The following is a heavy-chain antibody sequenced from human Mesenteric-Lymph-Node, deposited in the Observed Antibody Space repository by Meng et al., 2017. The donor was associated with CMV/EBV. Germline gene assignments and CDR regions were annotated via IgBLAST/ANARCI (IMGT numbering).Heavy chain of an antibody. CDR3: AREPAIAAAGPFDY. Sequence: SGVTSSSCAMQWGRHAPEKGREWVEVISSDGSNKNYTDSVRGRFTISRDNSKNTLYLQMNSLRAEDTAVYYCAREPAIAAAGPFDYWGQGTLVTVSS. V-gene: IGHV3-30*11. D-gene: IGHD6-13*01. J-gene: IGHJ4*02. CDR2: ISSDGSNK. CDR1: GVTSSSCA.